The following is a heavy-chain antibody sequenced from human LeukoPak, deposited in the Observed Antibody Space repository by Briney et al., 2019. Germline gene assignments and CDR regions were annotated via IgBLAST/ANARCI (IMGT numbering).Heavy chain of an antibody. Sequence: PGRSLRLSCAASGFTFSSYGMHWVRQAPGKGLELVAVIWYDGSNKYYADSVKGRFTISRDNSKNKLYLQMNSLRAEDTAVYYCAKDTDAYGGDMDVWGKGTTVTVSS. J-gene: IGHJ6*03. V-gene: IGHV3-33*06. D-gene: IGHD3-16*01. CDR1: GFTFSSYG. CDR3: AKDTDAYGGDMDV. CDR2: IWYDGSNK.